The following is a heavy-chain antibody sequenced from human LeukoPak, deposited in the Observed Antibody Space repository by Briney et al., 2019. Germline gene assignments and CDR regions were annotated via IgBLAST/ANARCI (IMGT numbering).Heavy chain of an antibody. V-gene: IGHV3-7*05. D-gene: IGHD4-23*01. CDR1: GSTFSTYW. CDR2: IKKDGSDK. J-gene: IGHJ4*02. CDR3: ARDHEEMVTSIPGDYFDY. Sequence: GGSLRLSCTASGSTFSTYWMSWVRQAPGKGLEWVANIKKDGSDKYYVDSVKGRFTISRDNAKNSLSLQMNSLRAEDTAVYYCARDHEEMVTSIPGDYFDYWGQGTQVSVSS.